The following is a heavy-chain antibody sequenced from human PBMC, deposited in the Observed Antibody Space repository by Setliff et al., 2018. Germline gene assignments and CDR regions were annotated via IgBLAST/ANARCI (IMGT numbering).Heavy chain of an antibody. V-gene: IGHV1-18*04. D-gene: IGHD3-16*02. CDR2: ISPYNDNT. CDR1: GYMFKRYG. Sequence: ASVKVSCKASGYMFKRYGINWMRQAPGQGFEWMEWISPYNDNTKSAQKFQDRITMTTDTTTTTAYMELRSLRSDDTAVYYCARDPLYRENLSRVFDFWGQGTMVTVSS. CDR3: ARDPLYRENLSRVFDF. J-gene: IGHJ3*01.